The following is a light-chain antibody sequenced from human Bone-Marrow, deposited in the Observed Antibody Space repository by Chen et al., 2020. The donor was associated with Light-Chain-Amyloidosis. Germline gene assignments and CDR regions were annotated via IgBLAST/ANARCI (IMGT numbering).Light chain of an antibody. V-gene: IGLV3-25*03. CDR2: RDT. CDR3: QSADSSGTYEVI. Sequence: SYELTQPPSVSVSPGPTARITCSGDDLPTKYAYWYQQKPGQAPVLVIHRDTERPSGSSERFSGSSSGITATLTISGVQAEDEADYHCQSADSSGTYEVIFGGGTKLTVL. CDR1: DLPTKY. J-gene: IGLJ2*01.